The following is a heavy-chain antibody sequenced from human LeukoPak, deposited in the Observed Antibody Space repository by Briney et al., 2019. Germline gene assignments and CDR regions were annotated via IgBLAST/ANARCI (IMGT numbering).Heavy chain of an antibody. CDR3: ARSPIGYCSSTSCPYYYYYYYMDV. J-gene: IGHJ6*03. V-gene: IGHV1-18*01. CDR2: MNPNNGNT. CDR1: GYTSTSYD. D-gene: IGHD2-2*01. Sequence: ASVKVSCKASGYTSTSYDINWVRQATGQGLEWMGWMNPNNGNTNYAQKLQGRVTMTTDTSTSTAYMELRSLRSDDTAVYYCARSPIGYCSSTSCPYYYYYYYMDVWGKGTTVTVSS.